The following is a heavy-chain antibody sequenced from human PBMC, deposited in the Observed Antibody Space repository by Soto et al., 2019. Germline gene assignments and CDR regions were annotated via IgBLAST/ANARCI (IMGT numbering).Heavy chain of an antibody. V-gene: IGHV4-59*01. CDR2: IYYSGST. J-gene: IGHJ6*02. Sequence: SETLSLTCTVSGGSISSYYWSWIRQPPGKGLEWIGYIYYSGSTNYNPSPKSRVTISVDTSKNQFSLKLSSVTAADTAVYYCAREDDGGDTLDVWGQGTTVTVSS. CDR1: GGSISSYY. CDR3: AREDDGGDTLDV. D-gene: IGHD2-21*02.